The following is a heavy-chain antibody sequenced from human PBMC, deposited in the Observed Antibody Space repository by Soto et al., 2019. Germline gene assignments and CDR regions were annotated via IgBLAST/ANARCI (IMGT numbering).Heavy chain of an antibody. CDR2: IYYIGST. V-gene: IGHV4-39*01. CDR3: ARIAWDSSRSWFDS. CDR1: GGSISSSTYS. D-gene: IGHD6-19*01. J-gene: IGHJ5*01. Sequence: QLQLQESGPGLVKPSETLSLTCSVSGGSISSSTYSWAWIRQPPGKGLEWIGSIYYIGSTYYNPSLKSRVTISVDTSKNQFSLKLSSVTAADMAVYYCARIAWDSSRSWFDSCGQGTLVTVSS.